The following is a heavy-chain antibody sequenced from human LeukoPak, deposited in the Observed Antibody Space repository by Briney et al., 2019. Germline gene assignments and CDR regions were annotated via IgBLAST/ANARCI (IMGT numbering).Heavy chain of an antibody. CDR3: ARQYYYDSSGYWSLDP. CDR2: SFPSGST. J-gene: IGHJ5*02. V-gene: IGHV4-4*09. Sequence: SETLSLTCTVSGGSIGSYYWSWIRQPPGKGLQWIGYSFPSGSTNFNPSLKSRVTISIDTSKNHFSLKLTSVTAADTAVYYCARQYYYDSSGYWSLDPWGQGILVTVSS. CDR1: GGSIGSYY. D-gene: IGHD3-22*01.